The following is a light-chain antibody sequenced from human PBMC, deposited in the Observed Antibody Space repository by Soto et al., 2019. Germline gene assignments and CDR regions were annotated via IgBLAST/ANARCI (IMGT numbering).Light chain of an antibody. V-gene: IGLV1-44*01. J-gene: IGLJ2*01. CDR2: SND. CDR1: SSNIGSNT. Sequence: QAVVTHAPSASGTPGQRVTISCSGSSSNIGSNTVGWYQQVPGTAPKLLIYSNDQRPSGVPDRFSGSKSGTSASLAIGGLQSEDEADYYCAAWDGSLNGWVFGGGTKLTVL. CDR3: AAWDGSLNGWV.